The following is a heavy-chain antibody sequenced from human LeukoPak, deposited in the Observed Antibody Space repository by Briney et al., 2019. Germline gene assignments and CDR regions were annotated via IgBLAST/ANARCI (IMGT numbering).Heavy chain of an antibody. CDR2: IKQDGSER. D-gene: IGHD1-26*01. Sequence: GGSLRLSCAASGFTFSSYWMSWVRQAPGKGLEWVANIKQDGSERYYMDSVKGRFTISRDNSKNSMYLQMNSLRAEDTAVYYCARWAGGHYDYWGQGTLVTVSS. CDR1: GFTFSSYW. CDR3: ARWAGGHYDY. V-gene: IGHV3-7*01. J-gene: IGHJ4*02.